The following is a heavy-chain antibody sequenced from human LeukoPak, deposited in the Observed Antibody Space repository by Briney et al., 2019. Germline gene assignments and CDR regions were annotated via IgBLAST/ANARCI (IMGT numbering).Heavy chain of an antibody. J-gene: IGHJ4*02. CDR3: AKAAGFYYDSSGYSQGSFDY. V-gene: IGHV3-23*01. CDR1: GFTFSSYA. Sequence: GGSLGLSCAASGFTFSSYAMSWVRQAPGKGLEWVSAISGSGGSTYYADSVKGRFTISRDNSKNTLYLQMNSLRAEDTAVYYCAKAAGFYYDSSGYSQGSFDYWGQGTLVTVSS. CDR2: ISGSGGST. D-gene: IGHD3-22*01.